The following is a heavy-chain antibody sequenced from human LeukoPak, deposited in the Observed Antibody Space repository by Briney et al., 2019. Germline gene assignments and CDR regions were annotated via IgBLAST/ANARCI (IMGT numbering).Heavy chain of an antibody. CDR1: GYTFTSYG. D-gene: IGHD3-3*01. CDR3: ARGRDYDFWSARNHGAFDI. J-gene: IGHJ3*02. Sequence: ASVKVSCKASGYTFTSYGISWVRQAPGQGLEWMGWISADNGNTNYAQKLQGRVTMTTDTSTSTAYMELRSLRSDDTAVYYCARGRDYDFWSARNHGAFDIWGQGTMVTVSS. V-gene: IGHV1-18*01. CDR2: ISADNGNT.